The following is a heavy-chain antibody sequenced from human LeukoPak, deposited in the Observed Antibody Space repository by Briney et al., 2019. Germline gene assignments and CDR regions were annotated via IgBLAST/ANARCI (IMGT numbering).Heavy chain of an antibody. Sequence: SETLSLTCAVYGGSFSGYYWSWIRQPPGKGLECIGEINHSGSTNYNPSLKSRVTISVDTSKNHFSLELSSVTAADTAVYYCARGWSYYDSSGYYYAFDYWGQGTLVTVSS. CDR1: GGSFSGYY. D-gene: IGHD3-22*01. CDR2: INHSGST. CDR3: ARGWSYYDSSGYYYAFDY. V-gene: IGHV4-34*01. J-gene: IGHJ4*02.